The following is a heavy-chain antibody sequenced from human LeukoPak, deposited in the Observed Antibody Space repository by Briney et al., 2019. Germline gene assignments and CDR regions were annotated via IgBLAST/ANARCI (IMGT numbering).Heavy chain of an antibody. J-gene: IGHJ4*02. V-gene: IGHV3-7*03. Sequence: PGGSLRLSCAASGFIFSSYWMSWVRQVPGKGLEWVANIKQDGTETSYVDSVEGRFTISRDNAKNSLFLQMNSLRADDTALYYCARGVTSAWYLRYYFEYWGQGIMSPSPQ. CDR2: IKQDGTET. CDR3: ARGVTSAWYLRYYFEY. D-gene: IGHD6-13*01. CDR1: GFIFSSYW.